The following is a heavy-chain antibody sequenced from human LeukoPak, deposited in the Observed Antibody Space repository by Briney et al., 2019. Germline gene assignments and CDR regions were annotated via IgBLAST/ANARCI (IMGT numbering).Heavy chain of an antibody. CDR3: ARVGTYGSGSYLSWLDY. V-gene: IGHV4-59*01. D-gene: IGHD3-10*01. J-gene: IGHJ4*02. CDR1: GGSISSYY. CDR2: IYYSGST. Sequence: SETLSLTCTGSGGSISSYYWSWIRQPPGKGLEWIGYIYYSGSTNYNPSLKSRVTISVDTSKNQFSLKLSSVTAADTAVYYCARVGTYGSGSYLSWLDYWGQGTLVTVSS.